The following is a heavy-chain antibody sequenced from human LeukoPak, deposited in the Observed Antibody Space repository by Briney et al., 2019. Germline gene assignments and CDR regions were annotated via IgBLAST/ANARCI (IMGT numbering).Heavy chain of an antibody. D-gene: IGHD2-2*02. Sequence: GGSLRLSCAASGFTVSSNYMSWVRQAPGKGLEWVSVIYSGGSTYYADSVKGRFTISRDNSKNTLYLQMNSLRAEDTAVYYCAKSLCSSTSCYIPDAFDIWGQGTMVTVSS. CDR2: IYSGGST. CDR3: AKSLCSSTSCYIPDAFDI. CDR1: GFTVSSNY. V-gene: IGHV3-66*01. J-gene: IGHJ3*02.